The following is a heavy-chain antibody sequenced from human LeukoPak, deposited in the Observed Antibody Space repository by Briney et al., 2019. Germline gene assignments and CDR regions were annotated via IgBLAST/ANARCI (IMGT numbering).Heavy chain of an antibody. V-gene: IGHV3-48*01. CDR3: AKGGGYEAQYYYYYLDV. CDR2: ISSSSSTI. D-gene: IGHD5-12*01. Sequence: GGSLRLSCAASGFTFSSYSMLWVRQAPGKGLEWVSYISSSSSTIYYADSVKGRFTISRDDSKNTLYLQMKSLRAEDTAVYYCAKGGGYEAQYYYYYLDVWGKGTTVTISS. J-gene: IGHJ6*03. CDR1: GFTFSSYS.